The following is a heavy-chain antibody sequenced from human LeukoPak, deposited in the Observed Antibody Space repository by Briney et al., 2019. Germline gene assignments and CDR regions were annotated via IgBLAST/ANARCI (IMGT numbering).Heavy chain of an antibody. J-gene: IGHJ4*02. CDR1: GFAFSTYS. V-gene: IGHV3-21*01. D-gene: IGHD2-21*01. CDR3: ARVAGGKFHLDY. Sequence: PGGSLRLSCAASGFAFSTYSMNWVRQAPGKGLDWISPITSTGTYIYYADSVKGRFTISRDNAKNSLYLQMNSLRAEDTAVYFCARVAGGKFHLDYWGQGTQVTASS. CDR2: ITSTGTYI.